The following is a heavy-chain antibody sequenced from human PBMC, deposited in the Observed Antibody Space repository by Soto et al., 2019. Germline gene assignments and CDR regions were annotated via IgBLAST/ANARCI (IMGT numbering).Heavy chain of an antibody. CDR3: AKDDPVYSSSSGFDY. D-gene: IGHD6-6*01. Sequence: QVQLVQSGAEVKKPGASVKVSCKASGYTFTSYGISWVRQAPGQGLEWMGWISAYIGNTNYAQKLQGRVTMTTDTSTSTAFMELRSLRSDDTAVYYCAKDDPVYSSSSGFDYWGQGTLGTVSS. J-gene: IGHJ4*02. V-gene: IGHV1-18*01. CDR1: GYTFTSYG. CDR2: ISAYIGNT.